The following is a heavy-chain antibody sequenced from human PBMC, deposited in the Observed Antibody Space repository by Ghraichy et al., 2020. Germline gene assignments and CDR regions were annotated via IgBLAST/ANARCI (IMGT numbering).Heavy chain of an antibody. J-gene: IGHJ4*02. Sequence: SETLSLTCAVYGGSFSGYYWSWIRQPPGKGLEWIGEINHSGSTNYNPSLKSRVTISVDTSKNQFSLKLSSVTAADTAVYYCASLGGVTPKYYFDYWGQGTLVTVS. CDR1: GGSFSGYY. V-gene: IGHV4-34*01. CDR3: ASLGGVTPKYYFDY. D-gene: IGHD2-21*02. CDR2: INHSGST.